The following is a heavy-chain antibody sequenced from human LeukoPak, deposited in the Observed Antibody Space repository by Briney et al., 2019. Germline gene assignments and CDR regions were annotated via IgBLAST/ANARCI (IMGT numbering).Heavy chain of an antibody. Sequence: GGSLRLSCAASGFTFSSYGMHWVRQAPGKGLEWVAFIRYDGSNKYYADSVKGRFTISRDNPKNTLYLQMNSLRAEDTAVYYCAKDYGGYYLTLFDYWGQGTLVTVSS. CDR1: GFTFSSYG. D-gene: IGHD3-22*01. V-gene: IGHV3-30*02. CDR3: AKDYGGYYLTLFDY. J-gene: IGHJ4*02. CDR2: IRYDGSNK.